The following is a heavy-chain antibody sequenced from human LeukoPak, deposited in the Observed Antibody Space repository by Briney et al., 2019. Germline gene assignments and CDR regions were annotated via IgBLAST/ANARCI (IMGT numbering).Heavy chain of an antibody. CDR3: ARFVVYSYGRKALGY. CDR1: GGSFSGYY. Sequence: SETLSLTCAVYGGSFSGYYWSWIRQPPGKGLEWIGEINHSGSTNYNPSLKSRVTISVDTSKNQFSLKLSSVTAADTAVYYCARFVVYSYGRKALGYWGQGTLVTVSS. CDR2: INHSGST. V-gene: IGHV4-34*01. J-gene: IGHJ4*02. D-gene: IGHD5-18*01.